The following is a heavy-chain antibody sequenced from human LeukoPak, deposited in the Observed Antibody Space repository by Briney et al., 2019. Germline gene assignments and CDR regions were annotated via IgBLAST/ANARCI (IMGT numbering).Heavy chain of an antibody. CDR2: IIPILGIA. CDR1: GFTFSSYA. Sequence: PGGSLRLSCAASGFTFSSYAISWVRQAPGQGLEWMGRIIPILGIANYAQKFQGRVTITADKSTSTAYMELSSLRSEDTAVYYCARDRQLRFLEWLSVYGMDVWGQGTTVTVSS. CDR3: ARDRQLRFLEWLSVYGMDV. V-gene: IGHV1-69*04. J-gene: IGHJ6*02. D-gene: IGHD3-3*01.